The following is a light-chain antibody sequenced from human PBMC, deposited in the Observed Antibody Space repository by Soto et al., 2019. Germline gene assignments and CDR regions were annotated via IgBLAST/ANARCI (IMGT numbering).Light chain of an antibody. CDR3: SSYTSSSTYV. J-gene: IGLJ1*01. V-gene: IGLV2-14*01. Sequence: QSALTQSASVSGSPGQSITISCTGTSSDVGGYNYVSWYQQHPGEAPKLMIYDVSNRPSGVSNRFSGSKSGNTASLTISGLQAEDEADYYCSSYTSSSTYVFGTGTKVTVL. CDR1: SSDVGGYNY. CDR2: DVS.